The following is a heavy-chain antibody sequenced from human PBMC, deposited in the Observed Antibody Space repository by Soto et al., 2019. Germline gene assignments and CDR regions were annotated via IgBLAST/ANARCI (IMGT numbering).Heavy chain of an antibody. Sequence: EVQLVESGGGLGQTGGSLRLSCAASGFTFSTFSMNWVRQAPGKGLEWLSYIGGSGGSISYADSVKGRFTISRDNGKNTLYLQMSSLRDEDTAVYYCARDLAWAFDSWGQGALVTVSS. CDR1: GFTFSTFS. D-gene: IGHD1-26*01. J-gene: IGHJ4*02. CDR2: IGGSGGSI. V-gene: IGHV3-48*02. CDR3: ARDLAWAFDS.